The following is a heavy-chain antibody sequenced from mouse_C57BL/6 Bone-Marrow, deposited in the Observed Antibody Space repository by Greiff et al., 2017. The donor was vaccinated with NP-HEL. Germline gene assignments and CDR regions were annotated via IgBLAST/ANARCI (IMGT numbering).Heavy chain of an antibody. CDR2: INPNNGGT. CDR1: GYTFTDYY. J-gene: IGHJ3*01. V-gene: IGHV1-26*01. Sequence: EVQLQQSGPELVKPGASVKISCKASGYTFTDYYMNWVKQSHGKSLEWIGDINPNNGGTSYNQKFKGKATLTVDKSSSTAYMELRSLTSEDSAVYYCASYRWFAYWGQGTLVTVSA. CDR3: ASYRWFAY.